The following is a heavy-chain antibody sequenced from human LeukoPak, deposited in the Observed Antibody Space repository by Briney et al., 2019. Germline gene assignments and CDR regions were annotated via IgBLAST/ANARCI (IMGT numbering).Heavy chain of an antibody. CDR2: ISSSSSYI. CDR1: GFTFSSYS. V-gene: IGHV3-21*01. D-gene: IGHD1-26*01. CDR3: ARENMGAAESYYFDY. Sequence: KPGGSLRLSCAASGFTFSSYSMNWVRQAPGKGLEWVSSISSSSSYIYYADSVKGRFTISRDNAKNSLYLQMNSLRAEDTAVYYCARENMGAAESYYFDYWGQGTLVTVSS. J-gene: IGHJ4*02.